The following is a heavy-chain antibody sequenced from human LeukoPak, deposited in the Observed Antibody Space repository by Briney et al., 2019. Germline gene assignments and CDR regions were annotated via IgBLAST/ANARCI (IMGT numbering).Heavy chain of an antibody. V-gene: IGHV3-30*02. Sequence: PGGSLRLSCAASGFTFSNYGMHWVRQAPGKGLEWVSFIRYDGSDKYYADSVKGRFTISRDNSKNTLYLQINSLRAEDTAVYHCAKAHSRGYDTSGYYSWGQGTLVTVSS. CDR2: IRYDGSDK. CDR1: GFTFSNYG. CDR3: AKAHSRGYDTSGYYS. J-gene: IGHJ4*02. D-gene: IGHD3-22*01.